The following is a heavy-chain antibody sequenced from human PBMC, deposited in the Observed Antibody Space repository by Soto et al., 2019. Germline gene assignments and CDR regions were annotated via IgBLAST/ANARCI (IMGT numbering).Heavy chain of an antibody. CDR1: GFTFSSNY. CDR2: IYSGGST. V-gene: IGHV3-53*01. D-gene: IGHD2-15*01. Sequence: PGGFLRLSCAASGFTFSSNYMSWVRQAPGKGLEWVSVIYSGGSTYYADSVKGRFTISRDNSKNTLYLQMNSLRAEDTAVYYCAREYCSGGSCYYYYGMDVWGQGTTVTVSS. J-gene: IGHJ6*02. CDR3: AREYCSGGSCYYYYGMDV.